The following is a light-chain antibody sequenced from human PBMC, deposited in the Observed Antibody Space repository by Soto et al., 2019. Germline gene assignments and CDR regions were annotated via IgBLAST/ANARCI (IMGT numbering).Light chain of an antibody. J-gene: IGKJ2*01. V-gene: IGKV3-20*01. CDR3: LHYDSSPLYT. Sequence: EIALTQSPGTLSLSPGERATLSCRASQMVISMYLACYQQKPGQAPRLLIYGASSRATGIPDRFSGSGSGTDFSLTISRLQPEEFAVYYCLHYDSSPLYTFGQGTKLEI. CDR1: QMVISMY. CDR2: GAS.